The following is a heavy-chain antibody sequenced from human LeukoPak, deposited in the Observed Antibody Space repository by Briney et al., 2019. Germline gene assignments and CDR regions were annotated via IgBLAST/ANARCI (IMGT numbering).Heavy chain of an antibody. J-gene: IGHJ4*02. D-gene: IGHD2-15*01. Sequence: PGGSLRLSCAASGFTFSSHWMSWVRQAPGKGLEWVANINQDGSEKYYVDSVKGRFTISRDNSKNTLYLQMNSLRADDTAVYYCAKDQAKPGYCSGGSCYTGPNWGQGTLVTVSS. CDR3: AKDQAKPGYCSGGSCYTGPN. V-gene: IGHV3-7*03. CDR2: INQDGSEK. CDR1: GFTFSSHW.